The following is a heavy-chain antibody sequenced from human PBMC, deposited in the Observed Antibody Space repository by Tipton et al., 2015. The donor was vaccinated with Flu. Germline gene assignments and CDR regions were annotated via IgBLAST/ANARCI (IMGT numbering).Heavy chain of an antibody. CDR2: IYYSGST. Sequence: TLSLTCTVSGGSISSSSHYWGWIRQAPGRGLEWIGSIYYSGSTYYNPSLKSRVTISVDTSKNQFSLKLSSVTAADTAMYYCAREVATIGRWFDPWGQGTLVTVSS. CDR3: AREVATIGRWFDP. V-gene: IGHV4-39*07. CDR1: GGSISSSSHY. D-gene: IGHD5-12*01. J-gene: IGHJ5*02.